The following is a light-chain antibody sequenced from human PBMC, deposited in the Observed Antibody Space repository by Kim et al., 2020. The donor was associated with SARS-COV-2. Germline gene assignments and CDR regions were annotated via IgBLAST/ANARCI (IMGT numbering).Light chain of an antibody. V-gene: IGKV3-20*01. CDR1: QSVSNDF. CDR3: QQYGSSKT. Sequence: SLSPGERATLSCRASQSVSNDFLAWYQQKPGRAPRLLIYDASSRATGIPDRFSGSGSGTDFTLTVSRLEPEDFAVYYCQQYGSSKTFGQVTKLEI. J-gene: IGKJ2*01. CDR2: DAS.